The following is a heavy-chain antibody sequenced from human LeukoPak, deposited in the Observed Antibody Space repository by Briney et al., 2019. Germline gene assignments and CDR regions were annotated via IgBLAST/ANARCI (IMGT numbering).Heavy chain of an antibody. CDR1: GYSISSGYY. V-gene: IGHV4-38-2*01. Sequence: PLETLSLTCAVSGYSISSGYYWGWIRQPPGKGLEWIGSIYHSGSTYYNPSLKSRVTISVDTSKNQFSLKLSSVTAADTAVYYCARLGIDYWGQGTLVTVSS. J-gene: IGHJ4*02. D-gene: IGHD7-27*01. CDR2: IYHSGST. CDR3: ARLGIDY.